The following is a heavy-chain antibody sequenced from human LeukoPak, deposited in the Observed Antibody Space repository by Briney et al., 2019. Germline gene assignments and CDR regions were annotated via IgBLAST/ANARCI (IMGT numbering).Heavy chain of an antibody. D-gene: IGHD2-8*01. CDR2: IYHSGCT. V-gene: IGHV4-38-2*02. CDR1: GYSISSGFY. J-gene: IGHJ4*02. Sequence: SETLSLTCSVSGYSISSGFYWGWIRQPPGKALEWIGSIYHSGCTYYNPSLRSRVTMSVDTSKNQFSLTMNSVTAADTAVYYCARDLSAITQYYFDYWGQGILVIVSS. CDR3: ARDLSAITQYYFDY.